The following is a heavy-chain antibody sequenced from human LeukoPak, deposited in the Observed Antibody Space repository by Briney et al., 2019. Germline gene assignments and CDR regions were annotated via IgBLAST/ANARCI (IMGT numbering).Heavy chain of an antibody. CDR2: ISSSSSYI. D-gene: IGHD6-13*01. V-gene: IGHV3-21*01. CDR3: ARFGTIAAVN. Sequence: GGSLRLSCAASGFTFSSYEMNWVRQAPGKGLEWVSSISSSSSYIYYADSVKGRFTISRDNAKNSLYLQMNSLRAEDTAVYYCARFGTIAAVNWGQGTLVTVSS. J-gene: IGHJ4*02. CDR1: GFTFSSYE.